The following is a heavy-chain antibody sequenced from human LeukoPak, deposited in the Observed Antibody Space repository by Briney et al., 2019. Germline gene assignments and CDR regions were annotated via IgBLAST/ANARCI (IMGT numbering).Heavy chain of an antibody. J-gene: IGHJ4*02. CDR2: ISSSSSYI. CDR1: GFTFSSYS. CDR3: ARDRCSSTSCYCDY. D-gene: IGHD2-2*01. V-gene: IGHV3-21*01. Sequence: GGSLRLSCAASGFTFSSYSMNWVRQATGKGLEWVSSISSSSSYIYYADSVKGRFTISRDNAKNSLYLQMNSLRAEDTAVYYCARDRCSSTSCYCDYWGQGTLVTVSS.